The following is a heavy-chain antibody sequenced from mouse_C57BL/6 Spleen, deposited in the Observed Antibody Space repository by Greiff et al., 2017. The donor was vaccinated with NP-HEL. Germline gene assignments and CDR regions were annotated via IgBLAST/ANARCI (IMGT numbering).Heavy chain of an antibody. CDR3: ARIAEFITTVVAHFDY. CDR2: IWWDDDK. J-gene: IGHJ2*01. V-gene: IGHV8-8*01. CDR1: GFSLSTFGMG. Sequence: QVTLKVSGPGILQPSQTLSLTCSFSGFSLSTFGMGVGWIRQPSGKGLEWLAHIWWDDDKYYNPALKSRLTISKDTSKNQVFLKIANVDTADTATYYCARIAEFITTVVAHFDYWGQGTTLTVSS. D-gene: IGHD1-1*01.